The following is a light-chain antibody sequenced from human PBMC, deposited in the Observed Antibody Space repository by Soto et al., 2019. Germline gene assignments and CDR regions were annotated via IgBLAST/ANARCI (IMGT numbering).Light chain of an antibody. CDR2: DAS. J-gene: IGKJ4*01. CDR3: QQFNTKPLT. CDR1: QGIGTA. V-gene: IGKV1-13*02. Sequence: IQLTQSPSTLSASVGDRVTITCRASQGIGTALAWYHQRPGNSPDLLVYDASTLQSGVPSRFSGSGSETAFSLTISGLQPEDFGHDYGQQFNTKPLTFGGGTRVESK.